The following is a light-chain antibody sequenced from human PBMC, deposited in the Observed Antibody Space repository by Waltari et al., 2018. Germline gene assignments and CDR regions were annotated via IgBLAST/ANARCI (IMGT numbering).Light chain of an antibody. CDR1: NGGGKS. V-gene: IGLV3-21*01. CDR2: DDN. Sequence: SYVLTQPPSASVAPGKTATIACGGNNGGGKSGQGYQQKPGQAPVLVVHDDNARPSGIPDRFSGSNSGDTATLTISRVEVGDEADYYCQVWDSSPETVVFGGGTKLTVL. J-gene: IGLJ2*01. CDR3: QVWDSSPETVV.